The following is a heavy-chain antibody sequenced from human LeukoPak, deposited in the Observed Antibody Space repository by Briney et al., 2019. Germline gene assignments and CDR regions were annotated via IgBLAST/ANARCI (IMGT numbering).Heavy chain of an antibody. V-gene: IGHV4-59*01. CDR1: GGSISSYY. CDR3: ARGQWLPVFDF. J-gene: IGHJ4*02. Sequence: SETLSLTCTVSGGSISSYYWSWIRQPPGKGLEWVGYIYYSGSTNYNPSLKSRVTISVDTSKNHFSLKLSSVTAADTAVYYCARGQWLPVFDFWGQGTLVTVSS. D-gene: IGHD3-22*01. CDR2: IYYSGST.